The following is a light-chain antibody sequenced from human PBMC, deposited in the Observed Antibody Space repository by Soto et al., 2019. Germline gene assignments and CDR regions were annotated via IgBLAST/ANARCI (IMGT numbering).Light chain of an antibody. V-gene: IGKV3-20*01. J-gene: IGKJ1*01. Sequence: EIALTQSPGTLSLSPGESAALSCLASQSVSSSYLAWYQQKPGQAPRLLIYGASSRATGIPDRFSGSGSGTDFTLTISRLEPEDFAVYYCQQYGSSPTWTFGQGTKVDIK. CDR1: QSVSSSY. CDR3: QQYGSSPTWT. CDR2: GAS.